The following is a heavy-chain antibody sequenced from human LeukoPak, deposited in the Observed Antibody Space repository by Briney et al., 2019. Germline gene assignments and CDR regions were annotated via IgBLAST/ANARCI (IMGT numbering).Heavy chain of an antibody. J-gene: IGHJ5*02. D-gene: IGHD6-19*01. CDR2: ISAYNGNT. CDR3: ARSLGLAVNNWFDP. V-gene: IGHV1-18*01. Sequence: ASVKVSCKASGYTFTSYVISSVRQAPGQGLEWMGWISAYNGNTNYAQKLQCRVTMTTHTSTSTAYMELRSLRSDDSAVYYCARSLGLAVNNWFDPWGQGTLVTVSS. CDR1: GYTFTSYV.